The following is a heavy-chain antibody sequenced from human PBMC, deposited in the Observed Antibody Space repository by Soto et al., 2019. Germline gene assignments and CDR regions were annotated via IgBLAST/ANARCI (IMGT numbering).Heavy chain of an antibody. CDR2: ISSSGRTI. J-gene: IGHJ6*03. Sequence: QVQLVESGGGLVKPGGSLRLSCAASGFTFSDYYMSWIRQAPGKGLEWVSYISSSGRTIYYADSVKGRFTISRDNAKNSLYLQMNSLRAEDTAVYYCARRGSGSYYKGHYYYYYYMDVWGKGTTVTVSS. V-gene: IGHV3-11*01. D-gene: IGHD3-10*01. CDR3: ARRGSGSYYKGHYYYYYYMDV. CDR1: GFTFSDYY.